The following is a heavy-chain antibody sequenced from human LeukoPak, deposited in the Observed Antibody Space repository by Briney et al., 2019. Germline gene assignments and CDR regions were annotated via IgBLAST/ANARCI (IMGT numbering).Heavy chain of an antibody. CDR3: ARDQAGATRLNYYYYMDV. CDR2: IKQDGSEK. D-gene: IGHD1-26*01. J-gene: IGHJ6*03. Sequence: PGGSLRLSCAASGFTFSSYWMSWVRQAPGKGLEWVANIKQDGSEKYYVDSVKGRFTISRDNAKNSLYLQMNSLRAEDTAVYYCARDQAGATRLNYYYYMDVWGKGTTVTVSS. CDR1: GFTFSSYW. V-gene: IGHV3-7*01.